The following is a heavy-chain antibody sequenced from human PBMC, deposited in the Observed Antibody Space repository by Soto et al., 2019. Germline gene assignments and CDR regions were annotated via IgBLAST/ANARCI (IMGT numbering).Heavy chain of an antibody. CDR2: ITATGGNT. V-gene: IGHV3-23*01. Sequence: LRLSCAASGFTFSTYSMTWVRQAPGKGLEWVAHITATGGNTYYADSVRGRFTISRDTSGNTLYLQMNSLRAEDTALYYCAKCMQAYWNYDAHHIWGQGTMVTVSS. CDR3: AKCMQAYWNYDAHHI. D-gene: IGHD1-7*01. J-gene: IGHJ3*02. CDR1: GFTFSTYS.